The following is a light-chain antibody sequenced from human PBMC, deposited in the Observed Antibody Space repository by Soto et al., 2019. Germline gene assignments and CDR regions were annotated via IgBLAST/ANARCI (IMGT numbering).Light chain of an antibody. CDR2: TLS. V-gene: IGKV2-40*01. J-gene: IGKJ5*01. CDR1: QSLLDSDDGNTY. Sequence: DIVMTQTPLSLPVTPGEPAAISCRSSQSLLDSDDGNTYLDWYLQKPGQSPQLLIYTLSYRASGVPIRFSGSGSGTEFTLTITSLQSDDFAVYYCQQYNQWSPITFGQGTRLEIK. CDR3: QQYNQWSPIT.